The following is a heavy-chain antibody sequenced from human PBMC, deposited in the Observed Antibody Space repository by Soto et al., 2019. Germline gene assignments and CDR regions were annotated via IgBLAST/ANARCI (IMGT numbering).Heavy chain of an antibody. J-gene: IGHJ5*02. V-gene: IGHV3-74*01. Sequence: EVQLVESGGDLVQPGGSLRLSCAASGGTFSGYWMHWVRRVPGKGLVWVSRIYGDGTTTTYAVSVQGRFTISRDTGKNTVYLQMNSLRVDDTGVYFCARSCCGEQNWFDPWGQGTLVTVSS. CDR1: GGTFSGYW. D-gene: IGHD4-17*01. CDR3: ARSCCGEQNWFDP. CDR2: IYGDGTTT.